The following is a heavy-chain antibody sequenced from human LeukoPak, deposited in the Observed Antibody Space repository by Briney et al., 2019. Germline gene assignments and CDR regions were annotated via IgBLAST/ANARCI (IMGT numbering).Heavy chain of an antibody. V-gene: IGHV1-46*01. CDR1: GYTFTSYY. J-gene: IGHJ6*02. CDR2: INPSGGRT. CDR3: ARVNSYGYYYYYGMDV. D-gene: IGHD5-18*01. Sequence: ASVKVSCKASGYTFTSYYIHWVRQAPGQGLEWMGAINPSGGRTTYAQKFQGRVTMTRDTSTSTVYMELSSPRSDDTAVYYCARVNSYGYYYYYGMDVWGQGTTVTVSS.